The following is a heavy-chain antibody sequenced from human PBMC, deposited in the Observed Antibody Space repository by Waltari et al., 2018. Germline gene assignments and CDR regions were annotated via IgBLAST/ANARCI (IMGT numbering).Heavy chain of an antibody. CDR2: IIPILGIA. CDR3: ARGGIVATIEDSAYAFDI. V-gene: IGHV1-69*10. D-gene: IGHD5-12*01. J-gene: IGHJ3*02. CDR1: GGTFSSYA. Sequence: QVQLVQSGAEVKKPGSSVKVSCKASGGTFSSYAISWVRQAPGQGLEWMGGIIPILGIANYAQKFQGRVTITADKSTSTAYMELSSLRSEDTAVYYCARGGIVATIEDSAYAFDIWGQGTMVTVSS.